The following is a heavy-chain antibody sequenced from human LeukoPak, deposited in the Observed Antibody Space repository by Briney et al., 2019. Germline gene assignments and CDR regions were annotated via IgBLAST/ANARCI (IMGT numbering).Heavy chain of an antibody. CDR2: IYYSGST. Sequence: SETLSLTCTVSGGSISSYYWSWIRQPPGKGLEWIGYIYYSGSTNYNPSLKSRVTISVDTSKNQFSPKLSSVTAADTAVYYCARQRPQQLNAFDIWGQGTMVTVSS. CDR3: ARQRPQQLNAFDI. V-gene: IGHV4-59*08. CDR1: GGSISSYY. D-gene: IGHD6-13*01. J-gene: IGHJ3*02.